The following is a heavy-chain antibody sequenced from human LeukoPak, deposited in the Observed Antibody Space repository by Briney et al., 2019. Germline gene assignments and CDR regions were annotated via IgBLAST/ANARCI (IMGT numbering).Heavy chain of an antibody. V-gene: IGHV3-74*01. CDR1: GFTFSSYW. CDR2: INSDGSST. Sequence: PGGSLRLSCAASGFTFSSYWMHWVRQAPGKGLVWVSRINSDGSSTSYADSVKGRFTISRDNAKNTLYLQMNSLRAEDTAVYYCARRKSIVGDWFDPWGQGTLVTVSS. CDR3: ARRKSIVGDWFDP. J-gene: IGHJ5*02. D-gene: IGHD1-26*01.